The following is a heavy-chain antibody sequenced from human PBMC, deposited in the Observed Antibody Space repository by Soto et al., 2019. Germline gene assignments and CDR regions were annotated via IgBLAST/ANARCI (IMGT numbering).Heavy chain of an antibody. CDR1: GGPISSYH. J-gene: IGHJ4*02. CDR3: ARVSPPKHSGTCFDH. V-gene: IGHV4-59*01. CDR2: IYYSGSA. D-gene: IGHD1-26*01. Sequence: QVQLQESGPGLVKPSETLSLTCTVSGGPISSYHWTWIRQPPGKGLEWIGYIYYSGSANYNPSLKSRVSISIDTSKNQFSLNLKTVTAADTAMYFCARVSPPKHSGTCFDHWGQGTLVTVSS.